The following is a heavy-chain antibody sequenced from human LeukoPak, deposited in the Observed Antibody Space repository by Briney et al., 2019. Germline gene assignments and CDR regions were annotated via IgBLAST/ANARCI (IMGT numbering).Heavy chain of an antibody. D-gene: IGHD3-10*01. CDR2: IYPGDSDT. CDR3: ARVTSYYYGSGSPNWFDP. Sequence: GESLKISCKGSGYSFTSYWIGWVRQMPGKGLEWMGIIYPGDSDTRYGPSFQGQVTISADKSISTAYLQWSSLKASDTAMYYCARVTSYYYGSGSPNWFDPWGQGTLVTVSS. V-gene: IGHV5-51*01. J-gene: IGHJ5*02. CDR1: GYSFTSYW.